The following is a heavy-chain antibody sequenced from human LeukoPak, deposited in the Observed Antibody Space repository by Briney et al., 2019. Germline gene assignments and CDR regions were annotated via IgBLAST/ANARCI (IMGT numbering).Heavy chain of an antibody. D-gene: IGHD6-25*01. V-gene: IGHV3-23*01. CDR2: ISGSGGST. CDR1: GLTFSSYA. J-gene: IGHJ6*02. CDR3: AKDLIVSSAAYYYYGMDV. Sequence: GGSLRLSCAASGLTFSSYAMSWVRQAPGKGLGWVSAISGSGGSTYYADSVKGRFTISRDNSKNTLYLQMNSLRAGDTAVYYCAKDLIVSSAAYYYYGMDVWGQGTTVTVSS.